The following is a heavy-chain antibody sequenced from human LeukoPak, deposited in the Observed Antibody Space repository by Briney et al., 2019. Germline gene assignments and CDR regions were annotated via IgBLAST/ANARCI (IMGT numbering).Heavy chain of an antibody. V-gene: IGHV4-39*01. CDR2: ILYTGRT. CDR1: GDSISSSRFY. D-gene: IGHD1-26*01. CDR3: ARRDVGATIDY. J-gene: IGHJ4*02. Sequence: SETLSLTCTVSGDSISSSRFYWAWIRQPPGKGLEWIGSILYTGRTFYNPSLKSRVTISVDTSKNQFSLRLGSVTASDTAVYYCARRDVGATIDYWGQGTLVTASS.